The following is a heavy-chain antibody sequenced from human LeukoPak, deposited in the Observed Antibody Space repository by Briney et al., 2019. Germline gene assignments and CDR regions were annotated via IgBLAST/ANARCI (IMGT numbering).Heavy chain of an antibody. V-gene: IGHV4-59*01. CDR1: GGSISSYY. Sequence: SETLSLTCTVSGGSISSYYWSWIRQPPGKGLEWMGYIYYSGSTNYNPSLKSRVTISVDTSKNQFSLKLSSVTAPDTAVYDCAVAGIDFPLRVDYWGQGTLGTVSS. CDR3: AVAGIDFPLRVDY. CDR2: IYYSGST. J-gene: IGHJ4*02. D-gene: IGHD6-19*01.